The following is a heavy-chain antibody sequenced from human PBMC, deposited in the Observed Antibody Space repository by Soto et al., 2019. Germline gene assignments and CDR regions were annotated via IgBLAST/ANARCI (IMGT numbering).Heavy chain of an antibody. J-gene: IGHJ4*02. D-gene: IGHD2-2*02. CDR2: IIPILGIA. V-gene: IGHV1-69*02. CDR1: GGTFSSYT. CDR3: AMEYCSSTSCYRDY. Sequence: QVQLVQSGAEVKKPGSSVKVSCKASGGTFSSYTISWVRQAPGQGLEWMGRIIPILGIANYAQKFQGRVTIXPXKXXSTAYMELSSLRSEDTAVYYCAMEYCSSTSCYRDYWGQGTLVTVSS.